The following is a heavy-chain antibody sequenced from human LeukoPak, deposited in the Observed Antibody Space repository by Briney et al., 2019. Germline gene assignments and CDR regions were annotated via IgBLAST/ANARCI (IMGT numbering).Heavy chain of an antibody. J-gene: IGHJ4*02. CDR3: ARVSCSSTSCPIGLYYFDY. V-gene: IGHV3-30*04. CDR2: ISYDGSNK. D-gene: IGHD2-2*01. Sequence: PGRSLRLSCAASGFTFSSYAMHWVRQAPGKGLEWVAVISYDGSNKYYAGSVKGRSTISRDNSKNTLYVQMNSLRAEDTAVYYCARVSCSSTSCPIGLYYFDYWGQGTLVTVSS. CDR1: GFTFSSYA.